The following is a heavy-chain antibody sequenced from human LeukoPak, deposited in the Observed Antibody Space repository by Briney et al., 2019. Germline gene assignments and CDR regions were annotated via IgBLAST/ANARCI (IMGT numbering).Heavy chain of an antibody. Sequence: GGSLRLSCAASGFTFDDFGMSWVRQAPGKGLEWVSRIKCNGSGRGYADSVKGRFTISRDNAKNSLYLQMDSLRVEDTALYYCARAGDTTGEYCSSTSCFQFDFWGQGTLVTVSS. CDR2: IKCNGSGR. V-gene: IGHV3-20*04. J-gene: IGHJ4*02. CDR3: ARAGDTTGEYCSSTSCFQFDF. CDR1: GFTFDDFG. D-gene: IGHD2-2*01.